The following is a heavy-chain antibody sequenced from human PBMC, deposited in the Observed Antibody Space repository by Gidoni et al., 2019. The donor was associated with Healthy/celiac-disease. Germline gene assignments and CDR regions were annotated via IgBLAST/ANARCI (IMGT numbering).Heavy chain of an antibody. Sequence: LERIGYIYYSGSTYYNPSLKSRVTISVDTSKNQFSLKLSSVTAADTAVYYCARVGGSAATSYFDYWGQGTLVTVSS. D-gene: IGHD2-15*01. CDR3: ARVGGSAATSYFDY. CDR2: IYYSGST. J-gene: IGHJ4*02. V-gene: IGHV4-30-4*01.